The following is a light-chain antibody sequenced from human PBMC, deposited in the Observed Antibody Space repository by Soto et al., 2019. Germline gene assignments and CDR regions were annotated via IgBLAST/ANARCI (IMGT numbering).Light chain of an antibody. CDR3: QLYNNWPRT. V-gene: IGKV3-15*01. CDR2: GAS. Sequence: EIVMTQSPATLSVAPGERATLSCRASQSVSSNLAWYQQKPGQAPRHLIYGASTRATGIPAWFSGSGSGTEFTLTISSLQSEDFAVYYCQLYNNWPRTFGQGTKVEIK. CDR1: QSVSSN. J-gene: IGKJ1*01.